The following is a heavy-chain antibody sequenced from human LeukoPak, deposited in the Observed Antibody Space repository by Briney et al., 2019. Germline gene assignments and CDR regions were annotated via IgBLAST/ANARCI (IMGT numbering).Heavy chain of an antibody. D-gene: IGHD1-26*01. CDR1: GGSISSYY. J-gene: IGHJ5*02. Sequence: PSETLSLTCTVSGGSISSYYWSWIRQPAGKGLEWIGRIYTSGSTNYNPSLKSRVTMSVDTSKNQFSLKLSSVTAADTAVYYCARSEWELQVAWFDLWGQGTLVTVSS. CDR2: IYTSGST. CDR3: ARSEWELQVAWFDL. V-gene: IGHV4-4*07.